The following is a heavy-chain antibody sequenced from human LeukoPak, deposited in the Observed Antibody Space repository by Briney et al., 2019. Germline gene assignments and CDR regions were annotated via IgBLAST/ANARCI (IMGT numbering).Heavy chain of an antibody. J-gene: IGHJ4*02. V-gene: IGHV3-23*01. D-gene: IGHD4-23*01. CDR3: ARGHGGNSYFDY. CDR2: ISGSGGST. CDR1: GFTFSSYA. Sequence: GGSLRLSCAVSGFTFSSYAMSWVRQAPGKGLEWVSAISGSGGSTYYADSVKGRFTISRDNSKNTLYLQMNSLRAEDTAVYYCARGHGGNSYFDYWGQGTLVTVSS.